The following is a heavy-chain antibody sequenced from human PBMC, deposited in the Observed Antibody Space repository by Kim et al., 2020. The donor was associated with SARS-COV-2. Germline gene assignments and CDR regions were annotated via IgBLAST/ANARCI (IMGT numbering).Heavy chain of an antibody. V-gene: IGHV4-4*02. CDR1: GGSISSSNW. Sequence: SETLSLTCAVSGGSISSSNWWSWVRQPPGKGLEWIGEIYHSGSTNYNPSLKSRVTISVDKSKNQFSLKLSSVTAADTAVYYCARLAYCGGERPADAFDIWGQGTMVTVSS. J-gene: IGHJ3*02. D-gene: IGHD2-21*01. CDR2: IYHSGST. CDR3: ARLAYCGGERPADAFDI.